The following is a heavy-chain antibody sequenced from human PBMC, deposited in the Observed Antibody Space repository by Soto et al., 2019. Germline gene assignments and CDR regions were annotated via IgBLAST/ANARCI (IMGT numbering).Heavy chain of an antibody. D-gene: IGHD1-26*01. V-gene: IGHV3-66*01. CDR3: ARGSLFTGRVSGY. J-gene: IGHJ4*02. CDR2: IYSGGST. CDR1: GFTVSSNY. Sequence: EVQLVESGGGSVQPGGSLRLSCAASGFTVSSNYMSWVRQAPGKGLEWVSVIYSGGSTYYADSVKGRFTISRDNSKNTLYLQMNSLRAEDTAVYYCARGSLFTGRVSGYWGQGTLVTVSS.